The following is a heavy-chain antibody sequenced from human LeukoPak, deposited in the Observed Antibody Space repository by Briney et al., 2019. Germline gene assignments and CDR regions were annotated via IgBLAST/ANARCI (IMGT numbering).Heavy chain of an antibody. CDR3: ARNRYYYGSGNYGVPNWFDP. J-gene: IGHJ5*02. V-gene: IGHV4-38-2*02. CDR1: GYSISSGYY. Sequence: SETLSLTCTVSGYSISSGYYWGWIRPPPGKGLEWIGSIRQSGTTYHNPSLRSRVTISVDTSKNQFSLKLNSVTAADTAVYYCARNRYYYGSGNYGVPNWFDPWGQGTLVTVSS. CDR2: IRQSGTT. D-gene: IGHD3-10*01.